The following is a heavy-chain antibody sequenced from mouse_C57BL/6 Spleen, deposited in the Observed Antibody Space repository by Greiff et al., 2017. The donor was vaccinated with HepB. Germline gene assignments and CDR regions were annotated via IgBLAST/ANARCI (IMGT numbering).Heavy chain of an antibody. Sequence: EVMLVESGGGLVQPGGSLSLSCAASGFTFTDYYMSWVRQPPGKALEWLGFIRIKANGYTTEYSASVKGRFTISRDNSQSILYLQMNGLRAEDSATYYCARYERLRGAVDYCGQGTSVTVSS. V-gene: IGHV7-3*01. CDR2: IRIKANGYTT. J-gene: IGHJ4*01. CDR1: GFTFTDYY. D-gene: IGHD1-1*01. CDR3: ARYERLRGAVDY.